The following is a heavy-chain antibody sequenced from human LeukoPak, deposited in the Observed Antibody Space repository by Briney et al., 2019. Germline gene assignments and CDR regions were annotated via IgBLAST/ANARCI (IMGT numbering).Heavy chain of an antibody. V-gene: IGHV3-23*01. Sequence: PGGSLRLSCAASGFTFSSYTMSWVRQAPGKGLEWVSAISYRDHSTYYADSVKGRFTISRDNSRNTVYLQMISLRADDTAVYYCAQEGTGYFDHWGQGALVIVSS. D-gene: IGHD1-1*01. CDR3: AQEGTGYFDH. CDR2: ISYRDHST. CDR1: GFTFSSYT. J-gene: IGHJ4*02.